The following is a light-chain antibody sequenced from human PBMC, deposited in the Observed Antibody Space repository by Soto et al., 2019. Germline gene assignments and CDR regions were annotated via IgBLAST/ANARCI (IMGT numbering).Light chain of an antibody. CDR3: SPHAGSRSNSYV. J-gene: IGLJ1*01. CDR2: EVS. Sequence: QSVLTQTPSASGSPGQSVTISCTGTSSDVGDYNHVSWYQQHPGKAPKLMIYEVSKRPSGVPDRFSGSKSGNTASLTVSGLQAEDEADYYCSPHAGSRSNSYVFGTGTKITIL. CDR1: SSDVGDYNH. V-gene: IGLV2-8*01.